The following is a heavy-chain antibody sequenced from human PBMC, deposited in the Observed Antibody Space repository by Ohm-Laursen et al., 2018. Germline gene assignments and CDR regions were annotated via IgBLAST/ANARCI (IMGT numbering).Heavy chain of an antibody. CDR3: AMGWGYFPS. CDR2: ISSGGINM. J-gene: IGHJ1*01. Sequence: SLRLSCAAFGFTFSTYGMSWVRQAPGKELEWVSYISSGGINMYYADSVRGRFTISRDNARKSLFLQMNSLRAEDTAVYYCAMGWGYFPSWGQGTLVIVSS. CDR1: GFTFSTYG. V-gene: IGHV3-48*04. D-gene: IGHD3-16*01.